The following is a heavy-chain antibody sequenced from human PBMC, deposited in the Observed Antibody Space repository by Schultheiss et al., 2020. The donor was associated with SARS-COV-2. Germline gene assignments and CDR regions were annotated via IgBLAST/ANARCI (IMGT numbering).Heavy chain of an antibody. CDR1: GGSFSGYY. Sequence: ETLSLTCAVYGGSFSGYYWSWIRQPPGKGLEWIGRIKSKTDGGTTDYAAPVKGRFTISRDDSKNTLYLQMNSLKTEDTAVYYCTTDGGVSGYDLIFDYWGQGTLVTVSS. CDR2: IKSKTDGGTT. CDR3: TTDGGVSGYDLIFDY. V-gene: IGHV3-15*01. J-gene: IGHJ4*02. D-gene: IGHD5-12*01.